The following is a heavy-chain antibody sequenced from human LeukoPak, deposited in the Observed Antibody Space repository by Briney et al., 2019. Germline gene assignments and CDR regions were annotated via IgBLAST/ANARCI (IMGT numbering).Heavy chain of an antibody. D-gene: IGHD3-9*01. J-gene: IGHJ4*02. Sequence: PSETLSLTCTVSGGSISSGGYYWSWIRQHPGKGLEWIGSIYHSGSTYYNPSLKSRVTISVDTSKNQFSLKLSSVTAADTAVYYCARHPQSHFDSSYYFDYWGQGTLVTVSS. CDR2: IYHSGST. CDR1: GGSISSGGYY. V-gene: IGHV4-39*07. CDR3: ARHPQSHFDSSYYFDY.